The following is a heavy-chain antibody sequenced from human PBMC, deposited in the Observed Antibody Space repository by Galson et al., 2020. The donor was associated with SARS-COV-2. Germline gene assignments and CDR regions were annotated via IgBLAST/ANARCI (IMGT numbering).Heavy chain of an antibody. J-gene: IGHJ5*02. Sequence: KLGASLKISCNASGYTFTSYGISWVRHAPGQGLEWMGWIIAYNGNTNDAQQLHGRVTMTTDTSTSTAYMELRSLRSDDTAVYHCARDEDNGSGWYGGNWFDPWGQGTLVTVSS. CDR3: ARDEDNGSGWYGGNWFDP. CDR1: GYTFTSYG. D-gene: IGHD6-19*01. CDR2: IIAYNGNT. V-gene: IGHV1-18*01.